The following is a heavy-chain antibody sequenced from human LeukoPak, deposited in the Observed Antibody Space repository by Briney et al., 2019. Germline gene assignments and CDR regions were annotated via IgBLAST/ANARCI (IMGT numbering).Heavy chain of an antibody. V-gene: IGHV3-7*01. J-gene: IGHJ4*02. CDR2: IKQDASQE. CDR1: GFTFSSYW. D-gene: IGHD3-3*01. Sequence: GGSLRLTCAASGFTFSSYWMSWVRQAPGKGPEWVAHIKQDASQEDHVDSVKGRFTISRDNAKNSLYLQMNSLRAEDTAVYYCARGVVYPTWSGPHWSDYWGQGTLVTVSS. CDR3: ARGVVYPTWSGPHWSDY.